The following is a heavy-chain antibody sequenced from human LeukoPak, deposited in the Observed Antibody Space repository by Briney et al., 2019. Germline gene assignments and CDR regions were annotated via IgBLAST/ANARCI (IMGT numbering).Heavy chain of an antibody. D-gene: IGHD2-2*01. J-gene: IGHJ4*02. V-gene: IGHV3-73*01. CDR3: AKDLKEGFCSTTSCYGIDS. Sequence: GGSLRLSCAASGFTFSGSAMHWVRQASGKGLEWVGRIRSKANSYATAYAASVKGRFTISRDNSKNTLFLQMNSLRAEDTALYYCAKDLKEGFCSTTSCYGIDSWGQGTLVTVSS. CDR2: IRSKANSYAT. CDR1: GFTFSGSA.